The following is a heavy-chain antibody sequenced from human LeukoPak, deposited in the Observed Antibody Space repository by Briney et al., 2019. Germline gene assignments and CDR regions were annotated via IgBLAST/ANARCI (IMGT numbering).Heavy chain of an antibody. CDR1: GFIFSSYW. D-gene: IGHD6-19*01. Sequence: PGGSLRLSCAASGFIFSSYWMSWVRQAPGKGLEWVANIKQDGSEKNYVDSVKGRFTITRDNAKNSLYLQMNSLRAEDTAVYYCARIRGSGCADYWGQGTLVTVSS. CDR2: IKQDGSEK. CDR3: ARIRGSGCADY. V-gene: IGHV3-7*01. J-gene: IGHJ4*02.